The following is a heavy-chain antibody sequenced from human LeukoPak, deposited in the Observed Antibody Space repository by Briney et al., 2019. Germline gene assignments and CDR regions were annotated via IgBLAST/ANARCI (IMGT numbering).Heavy chain of an antibody. Sequence: SETLSLTCAVYGGSFSGYYWSWIRQPPGKGLEWIGNIFYSGSTYYSPSFKSRVTISLDTSRNQFSLKVNSVTAADTAVYYCAKSNGYGLVDIWGQGTMVTVSS. CDR3: AKSNGYGLVDI. J-gene: IGHJ3*02. CDR2: IFYSGST. CDR1: GGSFSGYY. D-gene: IGHD3-10*01. V-gene: IGHV4-34*12.